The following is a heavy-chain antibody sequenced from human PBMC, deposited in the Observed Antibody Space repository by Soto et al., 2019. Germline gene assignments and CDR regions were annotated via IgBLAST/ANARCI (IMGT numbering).Heavy chain of an antibody. Sequence: ASVKVSCKASGYSFANHGITWVRQAPGQGLDWMGWISTFNGNTNYAQRFQGRVTMTIDTSTNTAYMELRSLSSDDTALYYCARLIGYSSGWFDFWGQGTLVTVSS. CDR2: ISTFNGNT. CDR3: ARLIGYSSGWFDF. CDR1: GYSFANHG. V-gene: IGHV1-18*04. D-gene: IGHD6-19*01. J-gene: IGHJ4*02.